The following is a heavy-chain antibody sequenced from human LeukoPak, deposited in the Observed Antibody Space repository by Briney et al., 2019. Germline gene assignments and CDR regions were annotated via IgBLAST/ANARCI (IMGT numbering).Heavy chain of an antibody. V-gene: IGHV3-21*01. Sequence: TGGSLRLSCAASGFTFSSYGMSWVRQAPGKGLEWVSSIISSSNYIYYADSVEGRFTISRDNAKNSLSLQMNSLRAEDTAVYYCAARRDAFDIWGQGTVVTVSS. J-gene: IGHJ3*02. CDR2: IISSSNYI. D-gene: IGHD6-6*01. CDR1: GFTFSSYG. CDR3: AARRDAFDI.